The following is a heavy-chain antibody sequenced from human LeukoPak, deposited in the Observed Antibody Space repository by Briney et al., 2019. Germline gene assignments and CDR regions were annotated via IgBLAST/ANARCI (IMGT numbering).Heavy chain of an antibody. CDR3: ARRRYNWNAIDY. CDR1: GFTFSDFY. Sequence: GGSLRLSCAASGFTFSDFYMSWIRQAPGKGLEWVSYISSSGSTIYYAGSVKGRFTISRDNAKNSLYLQMNSLRAEDTAVYYCARRRYNWNAIDYWGQGTLVTVSS. J-gene: IGHJ4*02. V-gene: IGHV3-11*01. CDR2: ISSSGSTI. D-gene: IGHD1-20*01.